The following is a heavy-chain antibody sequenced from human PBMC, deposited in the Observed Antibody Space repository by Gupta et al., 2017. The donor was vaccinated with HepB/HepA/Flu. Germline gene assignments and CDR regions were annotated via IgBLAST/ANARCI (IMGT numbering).Heavy chain of an antibody. J-gene: IGHJ4*02. D-gene: IGHD6-19*01. CDR3: AKDPYSSGQPYYFDV. Sequence: EVQVLESGGGLVQPGGSLRLACAASGFTFSSYAMIWSRQAPGKGLEWVSSIFGSGGTASYADSVKGRFTISRDNSKKTLFLQMNSLGAEDTAVYYCAKDPYSSGQPYYFDVWGQGTLVTVSS. V-gene: IGHV3-23*01. CDR1: GFTFSSYA. CDR2: IFGSGGTA.